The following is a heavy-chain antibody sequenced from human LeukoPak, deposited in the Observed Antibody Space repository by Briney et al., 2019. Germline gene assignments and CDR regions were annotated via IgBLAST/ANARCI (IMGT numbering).Heavy chain of an antibody. CDR2: MYYGGST. J-gene: IGHJ4*02. Sequence: PSETLSLTCTVSGGSISSYYWGWIRQPPGKGLEWIGTMYYGGSTYYNPSLKSRVTISVDTSKNQFSLRLNSVTAADTAVYFCADSGSYYYFDDWGQGTLVTVSS. D-gene: IGHD3-10*01. V-gene: IGHV4-59*04. CDR1: GGSISSYY. CDR3: ADSGSYYYFDD.